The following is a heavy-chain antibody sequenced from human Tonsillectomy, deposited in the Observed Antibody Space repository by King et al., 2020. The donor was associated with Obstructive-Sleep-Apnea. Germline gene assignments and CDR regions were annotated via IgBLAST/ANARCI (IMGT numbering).Heavy chain of an antibody. CDR1: GFSFSTYA. CDR3: ASLYDILDY. CDR2: ISHDGSHR. V-gene: IGHV3-30-3*01. D-gene: IGHD3-9*01. Sequence: QLVQSGGGVVQPGTSLRVSCAASGFSFSTYAMHWVRQAPGKGLEWVAVISHDGSHRDYADSVKGRFTISRDNFKNTLYLQMNSRTAEDPAVYYCASLYDILDYWGQGTLVTVSS. J-gene: IGHJ4*02.